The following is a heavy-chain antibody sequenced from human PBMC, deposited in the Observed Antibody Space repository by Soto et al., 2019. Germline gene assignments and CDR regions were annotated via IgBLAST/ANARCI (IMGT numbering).Heavy chain of an antibody. CDR2: ISSSSSYI. CDR1: GFTFSSYS. D-gene: IGHD3-22*01. CDR3: ARRGDSSGYYYFDY. V-gene: IGHV3-21*01. Sequence: GGSLRLSCAASGFTFSSYSMNWVRQAPGKGLEWVSSISSSSSYIYYADSVKDRFTISRDNAKNSLYLQMNSLRAEDTAVYYCARRGDSSGYYYFDYWGQGTLVTVSS. J-gene: IGHJ4*02.